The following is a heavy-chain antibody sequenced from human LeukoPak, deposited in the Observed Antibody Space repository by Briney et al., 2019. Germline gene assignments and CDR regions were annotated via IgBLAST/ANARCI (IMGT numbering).Heavy chain of an antibody. Sequence: GASVKVACKASGYTFTNYAMHWVRQAPGHRPEWLAWINPANGYARYSQDLQGRVIITRDTSASTAYMELSSLRSEDTAVYYCARGRHYYESSDYYYEGDGFDVWGQGTMVTVSS. D-gene: IGHD3-22*01. CDR3: ARGRHYYESSDYYYEGDGFDV. V-gene: IGHV1-3*03. CDR1: GYTFTNYA. J-gene: IGHJ3*01. CDR2: INPANGYA.